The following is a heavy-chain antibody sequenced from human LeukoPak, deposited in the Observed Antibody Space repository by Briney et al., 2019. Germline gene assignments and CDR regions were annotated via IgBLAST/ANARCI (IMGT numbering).Heavy chain of an antibody. CDR3: ARELEMYYDFWSGYSRDNWLDP. Sequence: AGGSLRLSCAASGFTFSSYWMHWVRQAPGKGLVWVSRINSDGSSTSYADSVKGRFTISRDNAKNTLYLQMNSLRAGDTAVYYCARELEMYYDFWSGYSRDNWLDPWGQGTLVTVSS. J-gene: IGHJ5*02. V-gene: IGHV3-74*01. CDR2: INSDGSST. D-gene: IGHD3-3*01. CDR1: GFTFSSYW.